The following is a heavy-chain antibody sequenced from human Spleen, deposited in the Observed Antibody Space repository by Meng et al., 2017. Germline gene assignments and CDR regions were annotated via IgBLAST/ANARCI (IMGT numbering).Heavy chain of an antibody. V-gene: IGHV4-61*01. J-gene: IGHJ4*02. CDR3: ARGYSGSGSYFDQ. D-gene: IGHD3-10*01. Sequence: GSLRLSCSVSGYSISSGYYWSWIRQPPGKGLEWIGYIYYSGSTNYNPSLKSRVTISIDTSKNQFSLKLTSVTAADTAVYYCARGYSGSGSYFDQWGQGTPVTVSS. CDR1: GYSISSGYY. CDR2: IYYSGST.